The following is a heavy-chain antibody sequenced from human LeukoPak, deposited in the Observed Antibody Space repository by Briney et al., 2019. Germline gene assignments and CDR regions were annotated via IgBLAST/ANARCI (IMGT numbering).Heavy chain of an antibody. CDR1: GYTFTVYY. Sequence: ASVKVSCKPSGYTFTVYYMHCVPQTPGQGLWCMSWINPHIGGTNYAQKFQGRVTMTRDTSISTGYMEMSRLRSDDTAVYYCARVDGSGIDWFDPWGQGTLVTVSS. CDR2: INPHIGGT. CDR3: ARVDGSGIDWFDP. J-gene: IGHJ5*02. V-gene: IGHV1-2*02. D-gene: IGHD3-10*01.